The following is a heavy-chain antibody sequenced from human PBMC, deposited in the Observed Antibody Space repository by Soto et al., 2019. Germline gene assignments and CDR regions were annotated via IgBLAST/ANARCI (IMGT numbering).Heavy chain of an antibody. CDR2: IDWDDVK. J-gene: IGHJ3*02. Sequence: TLSLTCTVSGGSISSYYWSWIRQPPGKALEWLARIDWDDVKRYSPSLKSRLTITKDTSKNQVVLTMTNMDPVDTATYYCAHRRELLRAFDIWGQGTMVTVSS. CDR3: AHRRELLRAFDI. V-gene: IGHV2-5*08. D-gene: IGHD1-26*01. CDR1: GGSISSYYW.